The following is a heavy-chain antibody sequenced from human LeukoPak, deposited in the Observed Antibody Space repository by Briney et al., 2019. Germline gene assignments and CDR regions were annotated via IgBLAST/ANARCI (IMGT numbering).Heavy chain of an antibody. CDR2: IKQDGSEK. CDR1: GFTFSSYW. J-gene: IGHJ6*02. CDR3: ARSTLYYYYYYGMDV. D-gene: IGHD5/OR15-5a*01. Sequence: GGSLRLSCAAAGFTFSSYWMSWVRQAPGKGLEWVANIKQDGSEKYYVDSGKGRFTISRDNAKNSLYLQMNSLRAEDTAVYYCARSTLYYYYYYGMDVWGQGTTVTVSS. V-gene: IGHV3-7*01.